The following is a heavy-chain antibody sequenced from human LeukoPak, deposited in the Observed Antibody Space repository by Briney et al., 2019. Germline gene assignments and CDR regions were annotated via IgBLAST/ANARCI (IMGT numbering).Heavy chain of an antibody. CDR3: ARDKSYGDSSDY. Sequence: TGGSLRLSCAASGFTFSSYWMSWVRQAPGRGLEWVANIKQEGSEKYYVDSVKGRFTISRDNAKNSLYLQMNSLRAEDTAVYYCARDKSYGDSSDYWGQGTLVTVSS. CDR2: IKQEGSEK. V-gene: IGHV3-7*01. D-gene: IGHD4-17*01. CDR1: GFTFSSYW. J-gene: IGHJ4*02.